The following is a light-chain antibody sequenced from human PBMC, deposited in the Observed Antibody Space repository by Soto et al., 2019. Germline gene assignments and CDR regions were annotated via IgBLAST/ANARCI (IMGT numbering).Light chain of an antibody. J-gene: IGKJ2*01. Sequence: EVVLTQSPGTLSLSPGERATLSCRASQSVTGGYLAWYQQRPGQAPRLLNYATSSGATGVPARFSGSGSGTVFTLTISRLAPEVFAVYYCKEYGRSYTFGQGTKLEIK. CDR2: ATS. V-gene: IGKV3-20*01. CDR1: QSVTGGY. CDR3: KEYGRSYT.